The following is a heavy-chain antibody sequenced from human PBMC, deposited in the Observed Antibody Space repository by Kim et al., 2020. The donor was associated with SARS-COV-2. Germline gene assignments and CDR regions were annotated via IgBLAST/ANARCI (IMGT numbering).Heavy chain of an antibody. CDR2: IIPIFGTA. Sequence: SVKVSCKASGGTFSSYAISWVRQAPGQGLEWMGGIIPIFGTANYAQKFQGRVTITADESTSTAYMELSSLRSEDTAVYYCARSAGLFAWAVYGMDVWGQGTTVTVSS. J-gene: IGHJ6*02. CDR3: ARSAGLFAWAVYGMDV. CDR1: GGTFSSYA. D-gene: IGHD3-10*01. V-gene: IGHV1-69*13.